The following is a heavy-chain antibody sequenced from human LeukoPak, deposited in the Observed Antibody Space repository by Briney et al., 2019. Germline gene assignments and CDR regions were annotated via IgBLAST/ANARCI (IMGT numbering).Heavy chain of an antibody. Sequence: PGGSLRLSCAASGFTFDDYGMTWVRQVPGNGLEWVSALNYNGSSSGYADSVKGRFTISRDNAKNSLYLQMNSLRAEDTAVYYCARDVQYYDILTGYQSEGIFDYWGQGNLVTVSS. CDR1: GFTFDDYG. J-gene: IGHJ4*02. V-gene: IGHV3-20*04. D-gene: IGHD3-9*01. CDR2: LNYNGSSS. CDR3: ARDVQYYDILTGYQSEGIFDY.